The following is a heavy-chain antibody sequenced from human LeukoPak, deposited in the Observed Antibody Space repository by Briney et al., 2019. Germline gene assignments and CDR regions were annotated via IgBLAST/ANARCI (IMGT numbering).Heavy chain of an antibody. CDR2: ICGSGRNT. Sequence: GGSLRLSCAASGITFSIYTMSWVRQAPGKGLEWVSGICGSGRNTYYADSVKGRFTISRANSKNTLYLQMNILRAEDPAVYNCPKEGGEDGGDWWGQGTLVTLSS. D-gene: IGHD3-16*01. CDR3: PKEGGEDGGDW. V-gene: IGHV3-23*01. CDR1: GITFSIYT. J-gene: IGHJ4*02.